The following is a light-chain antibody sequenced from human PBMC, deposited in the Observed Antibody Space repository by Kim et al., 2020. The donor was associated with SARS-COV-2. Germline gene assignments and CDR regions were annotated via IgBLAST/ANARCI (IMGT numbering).Light chain of an antibody. CDR1: QSLVYRDGNTY. Sequence: PAATSCGFSQSLVYRDGNTYLNWFHQRPGQSPRRLIYKVSNRDSGVPDRFSGSGSGTDFTLQISRVEAEDVGVYYCMQGTHWPFTFGPGTKVDIK. V-gene: IGKV2-30*01. J-gene: IGKJ3*01. CDR2: KVS. CDR3: MQGTHWPFT.